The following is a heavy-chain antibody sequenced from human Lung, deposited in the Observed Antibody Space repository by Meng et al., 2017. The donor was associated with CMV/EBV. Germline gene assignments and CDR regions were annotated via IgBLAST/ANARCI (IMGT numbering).Heavy chain of an antibody. CDR2: IHSTGST. CDR3: ARVADPSVPYYFDF. J-gene: IGHJ4*02. Sequence: SXTXSLXCTVSRDSMSSYGYNWSWIRQPPGEGLEWIGYIHSTGSTYYNPSLKGRITISIDTSRNQFSLELTSVTAADTAIYYCARVADPSVPYYFDFWGPGTXVNGAS. CDR1: RDSMSSYGYN. V-gene: IGHV4-30-4*02.